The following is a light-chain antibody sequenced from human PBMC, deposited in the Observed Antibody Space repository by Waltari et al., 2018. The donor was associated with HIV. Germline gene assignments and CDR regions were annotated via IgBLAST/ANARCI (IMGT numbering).Light chain of an antibody. V-gene: IGKV4-1*01. CDR1: QSILSSSGNKYF. Sequence: DIVMTQSPEFLSVALGGTATISCKSSQSILSSSGNKYFLAWYQQKPGQPPKSLIYWASTRAAGVPARFSGSDSGTDFTLTISSLRAEDVAVYYCHQYHTTPYTFGQGTKLEI. J-gene: IGKJ2*01. CDR2: WAS. CDR3: HQYHTTPYT.